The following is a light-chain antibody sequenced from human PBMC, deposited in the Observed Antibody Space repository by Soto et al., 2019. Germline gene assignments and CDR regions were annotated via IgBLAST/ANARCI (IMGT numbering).Light chain of an antibody. CDR1: SSDVGGYNY. V-gene: IGLV2-14*01. Sequence: QSVLTQPASVSGSPGQSITISCTGTSSDVGGYNYVSWYQQHPGKAPKLMIYEVTNRPSGVSNRFSGSKSGNVASLTISGLQAEDEADYYCSSYTGSSTTVIFGGGTKVTVL. CDR2: EVT. CDR3: SSYTGSSTTVI. J-gene: IGLJ2*01.